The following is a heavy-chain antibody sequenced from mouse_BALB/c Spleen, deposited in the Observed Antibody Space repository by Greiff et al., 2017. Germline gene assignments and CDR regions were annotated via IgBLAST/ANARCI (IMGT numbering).Heavy chain of an antibody. Sequence: EVKLMESGGGLVQPGGSLKLSCAASGFTFSSYTMSWVRQTPEKRLEWVAYISNGGGSTYYLDTVKGRFTISRDNAKNTLYLQMSSLKSEDTAMYYCARQHYDYEFAYWGQGTLVTVSA. CDR3: ARQHYDYEFAY. J-gene: IGHJ3*01. V-gene: IGHV5-12-2*01. CDR1: GFTFSSYT. D-gene: IGHD2-4*01. CDR2: ISNGGGST.